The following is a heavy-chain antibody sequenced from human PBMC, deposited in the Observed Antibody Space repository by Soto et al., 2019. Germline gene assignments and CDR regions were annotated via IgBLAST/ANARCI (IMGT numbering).Heavy chain of an antibody. CDR1: GYTLTELS. J-gene: IGHJ3*02. V-gene: IGHV1-24*01. Sequence: ASVKVSCKVSGYTLTELSMHWVRQAPGKGLEWMGGFDPEDGETIYAQKFQGRVTMTEDTSTDTAYMELSSLRSEDTAVYYCATVRTRPVLIFGVATGDAFDIWGQGTMVTVSS. D-gene: IGHD3-3*01. CDR2: FDPEDGET. CDR3: ATVRTRPVLIFGVATGDAFDI.